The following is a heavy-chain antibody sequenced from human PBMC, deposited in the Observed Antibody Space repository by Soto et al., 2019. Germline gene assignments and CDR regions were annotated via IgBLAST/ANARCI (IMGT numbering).Heavy chain of an antibody. CDR3: ARGSGSYYRHAFDI. CDR1: GFTFSSYA. Sequence: LRLSCAASGFTFSSYAMHWVRQAPGKGLEWVAVISHDGSNKYYADSVKGRFTISRDNSKNTLYLQMNSLRAEDTAVYYCARGSGSYYRHAFDIWGQGTMVTVSS. CDR2: ISHDGSNK. J-gene: IGHJ3*02. V-gene: IGHV3-30-3*01. D-gene: IGHD1-26*01.